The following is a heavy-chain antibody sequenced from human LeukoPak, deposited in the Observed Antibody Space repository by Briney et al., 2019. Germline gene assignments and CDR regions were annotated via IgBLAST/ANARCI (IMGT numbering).Heavy chain of an antibody. CDR3: ARAYVPASSSWYPFPLTYGMDV. CDR1: GFTFSSYW. J-gene: IGHJ6*02. D-gene: IGHD6-13*01. CDR2: IKQDGSEK. V-gene: IGHV3-7*01. Sequence: PGGSLRLSCVVSGFTFSSYWMNWVRQAPGKGLEWVASIKQDGSEKKYVDSVKGRFTISRDNAKNSLYLQMNSLRAEDTALYYCARAYVPASSSWYPFPLTYGMDVWGQGTTVTVSS.